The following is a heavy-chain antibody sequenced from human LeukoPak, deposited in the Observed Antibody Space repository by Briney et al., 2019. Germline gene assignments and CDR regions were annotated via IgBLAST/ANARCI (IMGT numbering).Heavy chain of an antibody. CDR1: SYTFTSYG. D-gene: IGHD2-15*01. J-gene: IGHJ4*02. CDR3: ARRYCSGVRCYFVDY. V-gene: IGHV1-18*01. Sequence: ASVKVSCKASSYTFTSYGISWVRQAPGQGLEWMGWISAYNGNTKYAKKFQGRVTMTTDTSTSTAYMELRSLRSDDTAVYYCARRYCSGVRCYFVDYWGQGTLVTVSS. CDR2: ISAYNGNT.